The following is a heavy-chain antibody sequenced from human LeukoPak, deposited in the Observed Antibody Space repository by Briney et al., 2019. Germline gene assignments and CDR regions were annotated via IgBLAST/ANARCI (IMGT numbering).Heavy chain of an antibody. Sequence: PGGSLRLSCAASGFTFSSYSMNWVRQAPGKGLEWVSSISSSSSYIYYADSVKGRFTISRDNAKNSLYLQMNSLRAEDTAVYYCARDSLLAQGAFDIWGQGTMVTVSS. CDR1: GFTFSSYS. CDR2: ISSSSSYI. V-gene: IGHV3-21*01. CDR3: ARDSLLAQGAFDI. D-gene: IGHD3-3*02. J-gene: IGHJ3*02.